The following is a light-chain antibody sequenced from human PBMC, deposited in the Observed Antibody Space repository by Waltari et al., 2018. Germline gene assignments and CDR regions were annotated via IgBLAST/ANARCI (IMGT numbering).Light chain of an antibody. CDR3: QQYYSYPRT. V-gene: IGKV1-8*01. CDR1: QGISSY. CDR2: AAS. Sequence: AIRMTQYPSSLSAPTGDRVTITCRASQGISSYLAWYQQKPGKAPKLLIYAASTLQSGVPSRFSGSGSGTDFTLTISCLQSEDFATYYCQQYYSYPRTFGQGTKVEIK. J-gene: IGKJ1*01.